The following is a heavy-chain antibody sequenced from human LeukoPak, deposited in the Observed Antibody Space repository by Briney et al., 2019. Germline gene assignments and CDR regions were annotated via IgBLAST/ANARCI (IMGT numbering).Heavy chain of an antibody. CDR3: ARDTAYYYDSSGYYYLVHAFDI. CDR1: GGSISSFY. J-gene: IGHJ3*02. Sequence: PSETLSLTCTVSGGSISSFYWSWIRQPAGKGLEWIGRIYTSGSTNYNPSLKSRVTMSVDTSKNQFSLKLSSVTAADTAVYYCARDTAYYYDSSGYYYLVHAFDIWGQGTMVTVSS. D-gene: IGHD3-22*01. V-gene: IGHV4-4*07. CDR2: IYTSGST.